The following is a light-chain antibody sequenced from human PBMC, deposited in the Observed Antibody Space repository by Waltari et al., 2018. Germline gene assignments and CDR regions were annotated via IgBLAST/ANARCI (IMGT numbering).Light chain of an antibody. CDR1: SSDVGGYNF. CDR2: DVT. CDR3: CSYVGGGTLV. V-gene: IGLV2-23*02. J-gene: IGLJ2*01. Sequence: QSALTQPASVSGSPGQSITISCMGTSSDVGGYNFVSLYQQHPGKAPKLMIYDVTKRPSGVSNRFSGSKSGNTASLTISGLQAEDEADYYCCSYVGGGTLVFGGGTNVTVL.